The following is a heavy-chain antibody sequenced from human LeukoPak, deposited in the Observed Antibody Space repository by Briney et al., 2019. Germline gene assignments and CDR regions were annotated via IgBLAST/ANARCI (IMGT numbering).Heavy chain of an antibody. CDR3: ARSTNYYYYYMDV. D-gene: IGHD5-24*01. CDR2: IEQDGSEK. Sequence: PGGSLRLSCAASGFTFSSYWMSWVRQAPGKGLEWVANIEQDGSEKYYVDSVKGRFTISRDNAKNSLYLQMNSLRAEDTAVYYCARSTNYYYYYMDVWGKGTTVTVSS. V-gene: IGHV3-7*01. CDR1: GFTFSSYW. J-gene: IGHJ6*03.